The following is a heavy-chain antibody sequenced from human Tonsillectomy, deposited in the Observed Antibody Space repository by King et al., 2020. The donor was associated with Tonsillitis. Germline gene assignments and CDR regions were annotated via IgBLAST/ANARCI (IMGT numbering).Heavy chain of an antibody. Sequence: QLQESGPGLVKRSETLSLTCTVSGGSISSSSYYWGWIRQPPGKGLEWIGRIYYIGGPYYNPSLKSRVTISVDTSKNQLSLKLSSVAPADTAVYYCSRQVLASSWDYWGQGTLVTVSS. J-gene: IGHJ4*02. CDR2: IYYIGGP. CDR1: GGSISSSSYY. V-gene: IGHV4-39*01. CDR3: SRQVLASSWDY. D-gene: IGHD6-13*01.